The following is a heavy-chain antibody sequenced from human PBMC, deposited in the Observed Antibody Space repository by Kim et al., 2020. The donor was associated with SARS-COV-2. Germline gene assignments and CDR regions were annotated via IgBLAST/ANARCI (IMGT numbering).Heavy chain of an antibody. CDR1: GFTFKNYE. CDR2: ISSRAGSI. CDR3: ARPGYDYYGIDV. J-gene: IGHJ6*02. Sequence: GGSLRLSCAASGFTFKNYEMMWVRQAPGRGLEWISFISSRAGSIYYADSVKGRFIISRDNDNDFPYLQMNSLRAEDTGVYYCARPGYDYYGIDVWGQGTTVTVSS. V-gene: IGHV3-48*03.